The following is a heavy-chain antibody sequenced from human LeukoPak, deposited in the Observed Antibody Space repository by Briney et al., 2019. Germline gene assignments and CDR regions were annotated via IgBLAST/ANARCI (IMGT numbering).Heavy chain of an antibody. CDR3: ATGYCSGGSCYSGDY. V-gene: IGHV7-4-1*02. CDR2: INTNTGNP. Sequence: ASVKVSCKASANIFTSYAMNWVRQAPGQGLEWMGWINTNTGNPTYAQGFTGRFVLSLDTSVSTAYLQISSLKTEDTAVYYCATGYCSGGSCYSGDYWGQGTLVTVSS. CDR1: ANIFTSYA. D-gene: IGHD2-15*01. J-gene: IGHJ4*02.